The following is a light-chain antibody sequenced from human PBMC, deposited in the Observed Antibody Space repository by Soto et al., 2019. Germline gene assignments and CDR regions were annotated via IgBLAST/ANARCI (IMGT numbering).Light chain of an antibody. J-gene: IGLJ1*01. CDR3: CSFPGTSTLDV. Sequence: QSVLTQPASVSGSPGQSLTISCTGTSSDVGSSNFVSWYQQHPGKAPKLIIYEGSRRPSGVSGRFSGSKSGNAASLTISGLQAEDEADYYCCSFPGTSTLDVFGSGTKVTVL. V-gene: IGLV2-23*01. CDR2: EGS. CDR1: SSDVGSSNF.